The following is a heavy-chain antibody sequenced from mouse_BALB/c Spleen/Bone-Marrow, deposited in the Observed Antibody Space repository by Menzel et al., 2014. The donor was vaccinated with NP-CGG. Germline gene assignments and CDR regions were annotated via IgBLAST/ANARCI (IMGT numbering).Heavy chain of an antibody. CDR2: ITKGGGST. V-gene: IGHV5-12*01. D-gene: IGHD4-1*01. Sequence: EVKLVESGGGLVQPGGSLKLSCAPSGFTFSDYYMYWVRQTPEKRLEWVAYITKGGGSTYYPDIVKGRFTISRDNAKNTLYLQMSRPKSEDTAVYYCARQLAYAMDYWGQGTSVTVSS. CDR1: GFTFSDYY. CDR3: ARQLAYAMDY. J-gene: IGHJ4*01.